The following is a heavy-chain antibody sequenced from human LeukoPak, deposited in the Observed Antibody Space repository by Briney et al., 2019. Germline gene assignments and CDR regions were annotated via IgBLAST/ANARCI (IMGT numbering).Heavy chain of an antibody. Sequence: PGGSLRLSCAASGLTFSSYAMHWVRQAPGKGLEWVAVISYDGSNKYYADSVKGRFTISRDNSKNTLYLQMNSLRAEDTAVYYCARGGPYDFWSGLAWDYYYGMDVWGQGTTVTVSS. J-gene: IGHJ6*02. CDR3: ARGGPYDFWSGLAWDYYYGMDV. V-gene: IGHV3-30*04. CDR1: GLTFSSYA. D-gene: IGHD3-3*01. CDR2: ISYDGSNK.